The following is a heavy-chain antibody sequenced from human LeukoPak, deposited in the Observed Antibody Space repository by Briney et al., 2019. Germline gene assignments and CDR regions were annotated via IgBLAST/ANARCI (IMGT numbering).Heavy chain of an antibody. V-gene: IGHV3-30*04. Sequence: PGGSLRLSCAASEFTFRNYAIHWVRQAPGKGLEWVAVISFDGRNYYYADSVKGRFTISRDNSKNTLYLQMNSLRAEDTAVYYCAKDGPYSGSWTLDYWGQGTLVTVSS. CDR1: EFTFRNYA. D-gene: IGHD1-26*01. CDR2: ISFDGRNY. J-gene: IGHJ4*02. CDR3: AKDGPYSGSWTLDY.